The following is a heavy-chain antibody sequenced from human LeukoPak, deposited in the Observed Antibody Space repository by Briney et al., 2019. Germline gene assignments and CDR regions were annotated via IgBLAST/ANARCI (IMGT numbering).Heavy chain of an antibody. CDR1: GYTFTGYY. Sequence: SVKVSCKASGYTFTGYYMHWVRQAPGQGLEWMGGIIPIFGTANYAQKFQGRVTITADESTSTAYMELSSLRSEDTAVYYCARADGDYDPYGMDVWGQGTTVTVSS. J-gene: IGHJ6*02. D-gene: IGHD4-17*01. CDR3: ARADGDYDPYGMDV. CDR2: IIPIFGTA. V-gene: IGHV1-69*13.